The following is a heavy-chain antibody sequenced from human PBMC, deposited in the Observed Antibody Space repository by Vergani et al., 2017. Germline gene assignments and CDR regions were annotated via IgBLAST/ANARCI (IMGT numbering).Heavy chain of an antibody. J-gene: IGHJ6*03. D-gene: IGHD6-19*01. V-gene: IGHV4-59*01. CDR2: IYYSGST. CDR1: GGSISSYY. Sequence: QVQLQESGPGLVKPSETLSLTCTVSGGSISSYYWSWIRQPPGKGLEWIGYIYYSGSTNYNPSLKSRVTISVDTSKNQFSLKLSSVTAADTAEYYCARDRSSGWYSPYYYYMDVWGKGP. CDR3: ARDRSSGWYSPYYYYMDV.